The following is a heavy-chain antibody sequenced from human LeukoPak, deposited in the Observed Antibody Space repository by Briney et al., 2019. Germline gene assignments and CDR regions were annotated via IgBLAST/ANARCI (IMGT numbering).Heavy chain of an antibody. CDR2: IYSSGST. V-gene: IGHV3-53*01. J-gene: IGHJ4*02. CDR1: GFSVSTNY. CDR3: ARRQDDSPLGY. D-gene: IGHD3-9*01. Sequence: GGSLRLSCAASGFSVSTNYMSWVRQAPGKGLEWVSVIYSSGSTDYADSVKGRFTISGDTSENTVYLQMNSLRADDTAVYYCARRQDDSPLGYWGQGTLVTVSS.